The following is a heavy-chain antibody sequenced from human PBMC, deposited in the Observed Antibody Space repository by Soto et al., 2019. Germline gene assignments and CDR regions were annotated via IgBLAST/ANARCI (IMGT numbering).Heavy chain of an antibody. D-gene: IGHD2-21*02. Sequence: ASVKVSCKDSGYTFTSYDINWVRQATGQGLEWMGWMNPNSGNTGYAQKFQGRVTMTRNTSISTAYMELSSLRSEDTAVYYCARALRVTNYFDYWGQGTLVTVS. CDR2: MNPNSGNT. CDR1: GYTFTSYD. CDR3: ARALRVTNYFDY. V-gene: IGHV1-8*01. J-gene: IGHJ4*02.